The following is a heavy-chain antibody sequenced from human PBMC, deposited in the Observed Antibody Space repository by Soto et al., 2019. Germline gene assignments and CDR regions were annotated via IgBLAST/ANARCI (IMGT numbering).Heavy chain of an antibody. CDR3: AREDCIGGSCTGEFAP. D-gene: IGHD2-15*01. Sequence: QVQLQESGPGLVKPSQTLSLTCTISGGSISSGGYYWSWIRQHPGKGLEWIGYIYYSGSTYYNPSLKSRVTISVDTSKNQFSLKLSSVTAAVPAVYYCAREDCIGGSCTGEFAPWGQGTLDTVSS. J-gene: IGHJ5*02. CDR2: IYYSGST. V-gene: IGHV4-31*03. CDR1: GGSISSGGYY.